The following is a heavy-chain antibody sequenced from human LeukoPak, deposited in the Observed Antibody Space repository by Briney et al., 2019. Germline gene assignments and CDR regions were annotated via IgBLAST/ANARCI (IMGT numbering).Heavy chain of an antibody. CDR2: IRGSGGST. CDR1: GFTFSSYA. CDR3: AKVPNYDFWTGYSLYFDY. J-gene: IGHJ4*02. Sequence: PGGSLRLSCAASGFTFSSYAMSWVRQAPGKGLEWVSAIRGSGGSTYYADSVKGRFTISRDNSKNTLYLQMNSLRAEDTAVYYCAKVPNYDFWTGYSLYFDYWGQGTLVTVSP. V-gene: IGHV3-23*01. D-gene: IGHD3-3*01.